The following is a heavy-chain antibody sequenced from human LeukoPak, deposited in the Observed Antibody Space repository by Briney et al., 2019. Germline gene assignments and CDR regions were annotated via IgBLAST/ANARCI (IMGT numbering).Heavy chain of an antibody. V-gene: IGHV4-4*07. J-gene: IGHJ4*02. CDR3: ARARGRLLLVDY. CDR2: IYSSGST. CDR1: SGSITSYY. D-gene: IGHD2-15*01. Sequence: PSETLSLTCTVSSGSITSYYWNWIRQPAGKGLEWIGRIYSSGSTDYNPSLKSRVTMSVDTSKNQFSPNLSSVTAADSAVYYCARARGRLLLVDYWGQGTLVTVSS.